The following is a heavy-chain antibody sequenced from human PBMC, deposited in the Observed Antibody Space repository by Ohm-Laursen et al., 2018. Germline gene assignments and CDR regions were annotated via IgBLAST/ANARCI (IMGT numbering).Heavy chain of an antibody. CDR1: GFTFSSYW. J-gene: IGHJ4*02. CDR3: ARASSSIAVAGLDY. Sequence: SLRLSCSASGFTFSSYWMHWVRQAPGKGLVWVSRISNDGRSTTYADAVKGRFTFSRDNAKSTLYLQMNSLRAEDTAVYYCARASSSIAVAGLDYWGQGTLVTVSS. D-gene: IGHD6-19*01. V-gene: IGHV3-74*01. CDR2: ISNDGRST.